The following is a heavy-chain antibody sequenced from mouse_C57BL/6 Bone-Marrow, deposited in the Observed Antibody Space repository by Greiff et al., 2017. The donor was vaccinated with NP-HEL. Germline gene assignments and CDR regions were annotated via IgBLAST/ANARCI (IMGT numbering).Heavy chain of an antibody. Sequence: EVKLMESGPGLVKPSQSLSLTCSVTGYSITSGYYWNWIRQFPGNKLEWMGYISYDGSNNYNPSLKNRISITRDTSKNQFFLKLNSVTTEDTATYYCARGTGTGYFDYWGQGTTLTVSS. D-gene: IGHD4-1*01. CDR2: ISYDGSN. CDR3: ARGTGTGYFDY. J-gene: IGHJ2*01. CDR1: GYSITSGYY. V-gene: IGHV3-6*01.